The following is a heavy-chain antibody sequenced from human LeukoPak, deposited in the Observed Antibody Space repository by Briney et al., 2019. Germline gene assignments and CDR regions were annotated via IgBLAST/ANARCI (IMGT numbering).Heavy chain of an antibody. D-gene: IGHD3-10*01. Sequence: GASVKVSCKASGYTFINNWMHWVRQAPGQGLERVGLINPTGTTTLYAQKFQGRVTLTRDMSTSTDYMELRSLKSEDTAVYYCARDNSVGDIAWWFDPWGQGTLVTVSS. CDR3: ARDNSVGDIAWWFDP. CDR2: INPTGTTT. CDR1: GYTFINNW. J-gene: IGHJ5*02. V-gene: IGHV1-46*01.